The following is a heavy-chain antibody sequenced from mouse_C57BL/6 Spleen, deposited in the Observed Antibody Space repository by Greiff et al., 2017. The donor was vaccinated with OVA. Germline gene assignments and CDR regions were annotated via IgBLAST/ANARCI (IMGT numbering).Heavy chain of an antibody. D-gene: IGHD1-1*02. CDR2: IHPNSGST. CDR3: AREGSYEGPFAY. V-gene: IGHV1-64*01. CDR1: GYTFTSYW. Sequence: VQLQQPGAELVKPGASVKLSCKASGYTFTSYWMHWVKQRPGQGLEWIGMIHPNSGSTNYNEKFKSKATLTVDKSSSTAYMQLSSLTSEDSAVYYCAREGSYEGPFAYWGQGTLVTVSA. J-gene: IGHJ3*01.